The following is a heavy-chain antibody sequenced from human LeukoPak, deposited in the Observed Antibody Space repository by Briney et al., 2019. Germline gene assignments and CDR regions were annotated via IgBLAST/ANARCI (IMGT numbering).Heavy chain of an antibody. J-gene: IGHJ4*02. CDR1: GGSISSENW. D-gene: IGHD4-23*01. V-gene: IGHV4-4*02. CDR2: IYHSGNT. Sequence: SETLSFTCAVSGGSISSENWWTWVRQPPGKGLEWIGEIYHSGNTNYNPSLKSRVTMSVDKSKNQFSLNLNSVTAADTAVYYCARNGGNSDFDYWGQGTLVTVSS. CDR3: ARNGGNSDFDY.